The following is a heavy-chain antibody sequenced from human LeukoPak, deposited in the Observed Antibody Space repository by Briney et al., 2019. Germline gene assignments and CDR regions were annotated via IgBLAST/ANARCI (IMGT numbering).Heavy chain of an antibody. J-gene: IGHJ3*02. CDR3: ARENSSSWYKGGDAFDI. D-gene: IGHD6-13*01. CDR2: IYYSGST. CDR1: GGSISSYY. Sequence: PSETLSLTCTVSGGSISSYYWSWIRQPPGKGLEWIGYIYYSGSTNYNPSLKSRVTISVDTSKNQFSLKLSSVTAADTAVCYCARENSSSWYKGGDAFDIWGQGTMVTVSS. V-gene: IGHV4-59*01.